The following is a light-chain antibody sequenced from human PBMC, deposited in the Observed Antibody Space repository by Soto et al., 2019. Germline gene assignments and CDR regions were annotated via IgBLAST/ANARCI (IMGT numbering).Light chain of an antibody. CDR2: DVV. CDR3: SSYTSTMTNV. CDR1: SSDVGGFNS. J-gene: IGLJ1*01. V-gene: IGLV2-14*03. Sequence: QSALTQPASVSGSPGQSITISCTGTSSDVGGFNSVSWYQLRPGTAPKLILYDVVDRPSGVSYRFSGSKSGNTASLTISGLQAADEADYFCSSYTSTMTNVFGRGTKLTVL.